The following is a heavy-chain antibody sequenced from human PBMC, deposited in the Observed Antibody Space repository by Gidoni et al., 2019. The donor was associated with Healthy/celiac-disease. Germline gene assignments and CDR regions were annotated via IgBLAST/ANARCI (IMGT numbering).Heavy chain of an antibody. CDR1: GFTFSSYG. Sequence: QVQLVESGGGVVQPGRSLRISCAASGFTFSSYGMHWVRQAPGKGLEWVAVISYDGSNKYYADSVKGRFTISRDNSKNTLYLQMNSLRAEDTAVYYCAKDRIIWTYYDSSGPYFDYWGQGTLVTVSS. CDR2: ISYDGSNK. V-gene: IGHV3-30*18. J-gene: IGHJ4*02. CDR3: AKDRIIWTYYDSSGPYFDY. D-gene: IGHD3-22*01.